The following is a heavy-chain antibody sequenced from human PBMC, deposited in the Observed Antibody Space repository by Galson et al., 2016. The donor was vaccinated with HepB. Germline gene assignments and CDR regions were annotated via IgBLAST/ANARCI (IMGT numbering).Heavy chain of an antibody. V-gene: IGHV3-64*04. CDR1: GFIFNTFT. D-gene: IGHD5-18*01. CDR3: ARDGYNHVALDS. J-gene: IGHJ4*02. Sequence: SLRLSCAASGFIFNTFTVHWVRRAPGKTLESIAAISGNGRATFYADSVKGRFTISRDNAKNILWLQMNSLTGEDTAVYYCARDGYNHVALDSWGQGTPVTVSS. CDR2: ISGNGRAT.